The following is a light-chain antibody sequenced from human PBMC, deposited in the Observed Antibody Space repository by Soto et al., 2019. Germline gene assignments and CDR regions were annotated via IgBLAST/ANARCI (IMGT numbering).Light chain of an antibody. CDR3: ISYTGDSSPYV. CDR2: EVS. CDR1: SSCFGGYNY. J-gene: IGLJ1*01. V-gene: IGLV2-14*01. Sequence: QCGLTQPASVSGSPGQSSTISCTGTSSCFGGYNYVSWYQHHPGKAPKLMIFEVSNRPSGVSDRFSGSKSGNSASLTISGLQAEDEAHYYCISYTGDSSPYVFGTGTKVTVL.